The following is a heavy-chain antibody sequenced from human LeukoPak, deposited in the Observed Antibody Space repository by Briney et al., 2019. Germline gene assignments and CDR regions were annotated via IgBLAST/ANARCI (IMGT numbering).Heavy chain of an antibody. CDR1: GFTFSSYS. Sequence: AGGSLRLSCAASGFTFSSYSMNWVRQAPGKGLEWVSSISSSSSYIYHADSVKGRFTISRDNAKNSLYLQMNSLRAEDTAVYYCARGRVTMVRGATHYYYYGMDVWGQGTTVTVSS. CDR3: ARGRVTMVRGATHYYYYGMDV. D-gene: IGHD3-10*01. V-gene: IGHV3-21*01. CDR2: ISSSSSYI. J-gene: IGHJ6*02.